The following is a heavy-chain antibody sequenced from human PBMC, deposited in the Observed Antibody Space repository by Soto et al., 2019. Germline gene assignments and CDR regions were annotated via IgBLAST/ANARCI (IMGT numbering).Heavy chain of an antibody. D-gene: IGHD2-21*01. CDR2: IIPIFGTA. J-gene: IGHJ5*02. CDR1: GGTFSSYA. CDR3: ACSVVNQNWFDP. Sequence: QVQLVQSGAEVQKPGSSVKVSCKASGGTFSSYAISWVRQAPGQGLEWMGGIIPIFGTANYAQKFQGRVTITADESTSTAYMELSSLRSEDTALYYCACSVVNQNWFDPWGQGTLVTVSS. V-gene: IGHV1-69*01.